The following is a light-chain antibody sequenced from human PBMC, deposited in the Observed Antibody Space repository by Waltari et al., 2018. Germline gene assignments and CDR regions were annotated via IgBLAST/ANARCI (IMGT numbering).Light chain of an antibody. CDR1: SSDAGGYNY. V-gene: IGLV2-14*03. J-gene: IGLJ2*01. CDR3: SSYIGSSTLEL. CDR2: AVS. Sequence: QSALTQPASVSGSPGQSITIPCPGHSSDAGGYNYVSWYQQHPGKAPKLMIFAVSNRPSGVSNRFSGSKSGNTASLTISGLQAEDEADYYCSSYIGSSTLELFGGGTSLTVL.